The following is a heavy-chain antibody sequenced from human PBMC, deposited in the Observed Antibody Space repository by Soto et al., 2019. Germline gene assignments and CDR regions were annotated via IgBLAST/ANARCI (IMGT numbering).Heavy chain of an antibody. D-gene: IGHD1-1*01. Sequence: NPSETLSLTCTVSGASISGFYWSWIRKSAGKGLEWIGRIYATGTTDYNPSLKSRVMMSVDTSKKQFSLKLRSVTAADTAVYYCVRDGTKTLRDWFDPRGQGISVTVSS. CDR3: VRDGTKTLRDWFDP. CDR1: GASISGFY. CDR2: IYATGTT. V-gene: IGHV4-4*07. J-gene: IGHJ5*02.